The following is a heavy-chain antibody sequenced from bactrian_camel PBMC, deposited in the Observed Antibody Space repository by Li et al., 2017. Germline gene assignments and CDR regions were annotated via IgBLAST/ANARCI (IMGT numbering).Heavy chain of an antibody. CDR2: VVGDGTT. CDR1: GFTYPFSAHD. J-gene: IGHJ4*01. Sequence: DVQLVESGGGSVEAGGSLRLSCVATGFTYPFSAHDLGWFRQAPGQEREGVASVVGDGTTAYGDSVKGRFTISRDNAKNMVSLQMNSLKSEDTALYYCATREGGSARYWGQGTQVTVSS. V-gene: IGHV3S10*01. D-gene: IGHD2*01. CDR3: ATREGGSARY.